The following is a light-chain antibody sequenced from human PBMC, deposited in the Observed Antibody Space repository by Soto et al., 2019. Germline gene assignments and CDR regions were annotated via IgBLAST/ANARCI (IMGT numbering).Light chain of an antibody. CDR1: QTVSSNF. J-gene: IGKJ1*01. Sequence: EIVLTQSPGTLSLSPGDRATLSCSASQTVSSNFLAWYQQRPAQAPRLLIHGASTRATGITDRFSGSGSGTDFTLTISGLEPEDFAGYYCQQYGSSPATFGQGTKVEIK. CDR2: GAS. V-gene: IGKV3-20*01. CDR3: QQYGSSPAT.